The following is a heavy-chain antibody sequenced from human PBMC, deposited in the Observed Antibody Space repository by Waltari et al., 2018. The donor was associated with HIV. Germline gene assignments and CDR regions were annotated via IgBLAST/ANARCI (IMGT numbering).Heavy chain of an antibody. V-gene: IGHV4-31*03. J-gene: IGHJ2*01. D-gene: IGHD4-4*01. CDR1: GGSISSGGYY. CDR3: ARDTGDL. CDR2: IYYSGST. Sequence: QVQLQESGPGLVKPSQTLSLTSTVPGGSISSGGYYWSWLRQHPGKALEGIGYIYYSGSTYYNPSLKSRITISVDTSKNQFSLKLSSVTAADTAVYYCARDTGDLWGRGTLVTVSS.